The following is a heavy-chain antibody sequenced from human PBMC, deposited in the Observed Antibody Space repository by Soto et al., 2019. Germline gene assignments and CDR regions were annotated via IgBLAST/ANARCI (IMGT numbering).Heavy chain of an antibody. J-gene: IGHJ4*02. D-gene: IGHD3-3*01. V-gene: IGHV3-30*18. CDR2: ISYDGSNK. CDR3: AKETVEYYFDY. Sequence: PGGSLRLSCAASGFTFSSYGMHWVRQAPGKGLEWVAVISYDGSNKYYADSVKGRFTISRDNSKNTLYLQMNSLRGEDTAVYYCAKETVEYYFDYWGQGTLVTVSS. CDR1: GFTFSSYG.